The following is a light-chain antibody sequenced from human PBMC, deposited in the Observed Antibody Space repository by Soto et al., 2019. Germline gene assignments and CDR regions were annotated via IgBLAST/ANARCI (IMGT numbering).Light chain of an antibody. CDR2: DAS. J-gene: IGKJ1*01. Sequence: TQSWAALSASVKYRVTITCLASQSISSWLAWYQQKPGKAPKLLIYDASSLESGVPSRFSGSGSGTEFTLTISSLQPDDFAPYYCQQYNIYRWPFGHGTNVDIK. CDR1: QSISSW. CDR3: QQYNIYRWP. V-gene: IGKV1-5*01.